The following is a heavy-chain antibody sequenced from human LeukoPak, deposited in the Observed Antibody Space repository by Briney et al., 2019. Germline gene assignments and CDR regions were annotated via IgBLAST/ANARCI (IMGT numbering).Heavy chain of an antibody. D-gene: IGHD2-8*02. J-gene: IGHJ6*02. V-gene: IGHV4-34*01. CDR1: GGSFSGYY. Sequence: SETLSLTCAVYGGSFSGYYWSWIRQPPGKGLEWIGEINHSGSTNYNPSLTSRVPISVATSKNQFSLKLSSVTAADTAVYYCASLVYYYYGMDVWGQGTTVTVSS. CDR3: ASLVYYYYGMDV. CDR2: INHSGST.